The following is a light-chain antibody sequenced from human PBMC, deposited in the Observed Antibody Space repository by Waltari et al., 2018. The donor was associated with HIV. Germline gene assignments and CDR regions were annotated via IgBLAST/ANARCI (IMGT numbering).Light chain of an antibody. J-gene: IGLJ2*01. CDR1: SSDVGRYNL. Sequence: QSALTQPASVSGSPGPSITISCTGTSSDVGRYNLVSWYQQHPGKAPKLMIYEVSKRPSGVSNRFSGSKSGNTASLTISGLQAEDEGDYYCCSYAGSSSFHVVFGGGTKLTVL. CDR3: CSYAGSSSFHVV. CDR2: EVS. V-gene: IGLV2-23*02.